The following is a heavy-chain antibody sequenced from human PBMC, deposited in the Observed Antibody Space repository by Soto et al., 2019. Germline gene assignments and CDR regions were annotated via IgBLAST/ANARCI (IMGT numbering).Heavy chain of an antibody. CDR1: GFTVSSNY. J-gene: IGHJ4*02. V-gene: IGHV3-66*01. D-gene: IGHD6-6*01. Sequence: EVQLVESGGGLVQPGGSLRLSCAASGFTVSSNYMSWVRQAPGKGLEWVSVIYSGGSTYYADSVKGRFTISRDNSKNTLYLQMNSLRAEDTAVYYCARGIAARRWVGPYFDYWSQGTLVTVSS. CDR2: IYSGGST. CDR3: ARGIAARRWVGPYFDY.